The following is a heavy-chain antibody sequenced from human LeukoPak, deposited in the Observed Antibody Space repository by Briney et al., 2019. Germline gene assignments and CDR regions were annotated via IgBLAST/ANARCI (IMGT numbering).Heavy chain of an antibody. CDR2: VFYSGPT. D-gene: IGHD1-26*01. CDR3: AGRSARYFDS. Sequence: PSETLSLTCTVSGDSIDSYYWSWLRQPPGEGLQWIGYVFYSGPTNYDASLKSRVAISVDRSKNQFSLKLTSVSAADTAVYYCAGRSARYFDSWGQGTPVTVSS. CDR1: GDSIDSYY. J-gene: IGHJ4*02. V-gene: IGHV4-59*01.